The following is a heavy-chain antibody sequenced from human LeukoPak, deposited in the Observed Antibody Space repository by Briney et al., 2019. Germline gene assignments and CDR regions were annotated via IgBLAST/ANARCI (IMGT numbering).Heavy chain of an antibody. J-gene: IGHJ4*02. CDR2: ISTDGSKT. CDR3: ARSRGATGYYWVDY. D-gene: IGHD3-22*01. Sequence: GGSLRLSCAVSGFTFRSYAMHWVRQAPGKGLEWVAVISTDGSKTYYTDSVKGRFTISRDNSQNTLYLQVNSLRTEDTAVYYCARSRGATGYYWVDYWGQGTLVTVSS. CDR1: GFTFRSYA. V-gene: IGHV3-30-3*01.